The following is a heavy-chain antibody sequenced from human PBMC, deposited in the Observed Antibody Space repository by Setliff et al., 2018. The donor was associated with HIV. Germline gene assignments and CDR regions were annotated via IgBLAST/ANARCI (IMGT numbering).Heavy chain of an antibody. V-gene: IGHV4-59*01. CDR2: IYSSGST. CDR1: GGSIDNYY. Sequence: SSETLSLTCTVSGGSIDNYYWSWVRQPPGKGLEWIGYIYSSGSTNYNPSLKSRVTISVDTSKRQFSLKLNSVTAADTAVYYCARNGYSYGFINHYYHYMDVWGKGTTVTVSS. CDR3: ARNGYSYGFINHYYHYMDV. J-gene: IGHJ6*03. D-gene: IGHD5-18*01.